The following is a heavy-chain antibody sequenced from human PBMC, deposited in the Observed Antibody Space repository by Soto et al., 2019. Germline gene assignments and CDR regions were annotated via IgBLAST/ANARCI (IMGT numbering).Heavy chain of an antibody. J-gene: IGHJ4*02. Sequence: PGGSLRLSCAASGFTFSDYAMSWVRQAPGKGLEWVSALRDSGGSKYYADSVKCRFTISRDNSNNTLFLQMRSLRAEDTAVYYCAKDPYLHYYDSSGSDCWGQGSLVTVSS. V-gene: IGHV3-23*01. CDR2: LRDSGGSK. D-gene: IGHD3-22*01. CDR3: AKDPYLHYYDSSGSDC. CDR1: GFTFSDYA.